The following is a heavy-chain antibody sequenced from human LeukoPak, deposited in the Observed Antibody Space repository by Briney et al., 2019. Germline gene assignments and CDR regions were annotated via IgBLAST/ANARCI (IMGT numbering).Heavy chain of an antibody. Sequence: SETLSLTCVVSGGSITTTSYYWGWIRQPPGKGLDWIGTISYSGSSHYNPSLKSRVTISLDTSKNQFSLKLSSVTAADTAVYYCTRLFYDHLWGTHRNGWGYFDYWGQGTLVTVSS. CDR2: ISYSGSS. CDR3: TRLFYDHLWGTHRNGWGYFDY. J-gene: IGHJ4*02. V-gene: IGHV4-39*01. D-gene: IGHD3-16*01. CDR1: GGSITTTSYY.